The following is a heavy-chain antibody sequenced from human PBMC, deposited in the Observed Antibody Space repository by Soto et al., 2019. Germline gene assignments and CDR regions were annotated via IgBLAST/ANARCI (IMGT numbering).Heavy chain of an antibody. CDR2: IDESGDS. V-gene: IGHV4-39*02. D-gene: IGHD1-1*01. J-gene: IGHJ4*02. CDR1: GGPIRSSSHY. CDR3: AREGGYVDY. Sequence: KTSETLSLTCTVSGGPIRSSSHYWGWIRQSPGTGLEWIGSIDESGDSYYNPSLKSRVTIPVDTSKNQFSLKLMSVTGADSAIYYCAREGGYVDYWGQGTLVTVSS.